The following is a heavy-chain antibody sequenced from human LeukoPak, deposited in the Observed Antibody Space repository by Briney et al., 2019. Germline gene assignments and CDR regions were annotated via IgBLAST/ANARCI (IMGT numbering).Heavy chain of an antibody. CDR1: GFTVSSNY. CDR3: ARDGPPYYYDSSGYHT. Sequence: PGGSLRLSCAASGFTVSSNYMSWVRQAPGKGLEWVSVIYSGGSTYYADSVKGRFTISRDNSKNTLYLQMNSLRAEDTAVYYCARDGPPYYYDSSGYHTWGQGTLVTVSS. CDR2: IYSGGST. V-gene: IGHV3-53*01. J-gene: IGHJ5*02. D-gene: IGHD3-22*01.